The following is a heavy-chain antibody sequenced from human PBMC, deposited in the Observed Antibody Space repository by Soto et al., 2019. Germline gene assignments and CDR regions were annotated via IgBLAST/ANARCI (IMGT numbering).Heavy chain of an antibody. Sequence: GGSLRLSCAASGFTFSSYSMNWVRQAPGKGLEWVSYISSSSSTIYYADSVKGRFTISRDNAKNSLYLQMNSLRAEDTAVYYCAREIYDSSGYYAPFDYWGQGALVTVSS. CDR2: ISSSSSTI. CDR1: GFTFSSYS. J-gene: IGHJ4*02. D-gene: IGHD3-22*01. V-gene: IGHV3-48*01. CDR3: AREIYDSSGYYAPFDY.